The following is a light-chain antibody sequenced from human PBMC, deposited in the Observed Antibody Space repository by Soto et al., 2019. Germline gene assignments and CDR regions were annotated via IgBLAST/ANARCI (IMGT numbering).Light chain of an antibody. CDR3: LQRSSWPIT. Sequence: EIVMTQSPGTLSLSPGERASLSCRASQRISTYLAWYQQKPGQAPRLLIYDASNRATGIPARFSGSGSGTDFTLTISRLEPEDFAVYYCLQRSSWPITFGQGTRLEIK. J-gene: IGKJ5*01. CDR1: QRISTY. CDR2: DAS. V-gene: IGKV3-11*01.